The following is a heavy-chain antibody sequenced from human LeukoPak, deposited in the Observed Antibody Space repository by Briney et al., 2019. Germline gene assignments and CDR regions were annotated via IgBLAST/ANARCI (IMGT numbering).Heavy chain of an antibody. CDR1: GFSVSSNF. CDR3: AKGGRIILQFDY. D-gene: IGHD2-15*01. Sequence: GGSLRLSCAASGFSVSSNFMGWVRQAPGKGLEWVSAFYSGGSTYSADSVKGRFTISRDSSKNTLYLQMNSLRAEDTAVYYCAKGGRIILQFDYWGQGTLVTVSS. CDR2: FYSGGST. J-gene: IGHJ4*02. V-gene: IGHV3-53*01.